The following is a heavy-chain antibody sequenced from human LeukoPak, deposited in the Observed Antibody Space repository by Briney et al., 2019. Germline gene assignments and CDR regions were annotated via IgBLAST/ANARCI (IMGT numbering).Heavy chain of an antibody. CDR3: AHRGPDSSGLWAIY. D-gene: IGHD3-22*01. CDR1: GFSLSTSGVG. J-gene: IGHJ4*02. Sequence: SGPTLVNPTQTLTLTCSFSGFSLSTSGVGVGWIRQPPGKALEWLALIYWNDDKRYSPSLKSRLTITKDTSKNQVVLTMTNMDPVDTATYYCAHRGPDSSGLWAIYWGQGTLVTVSS. CDR2: IYWNDDK. V-gene: IGHV2-5*01.